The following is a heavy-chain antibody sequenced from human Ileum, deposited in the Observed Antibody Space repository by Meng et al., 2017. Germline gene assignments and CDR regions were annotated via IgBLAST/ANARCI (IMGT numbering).Heavy chain of an antibody. D-gene: IGHD1-14*01. Sequence: VQLQQSGPGLVRPSETLSLTCTVFGVSVNSGFCYWNWVRQPPGKGLEFIGSFHHSGSAHYNASLEVRVTMSLDTSKNQFSLRLTSVTAADSALYYCTGGPDSAKSGYWGQGTLVTVSS. V-gene: IGHV4-61*01. J-gene: IGHJ4*02. CDR2: FHHSGSA. CDR3: TGGPDSAKSGY. CDR1: GVSVNSGFCY.